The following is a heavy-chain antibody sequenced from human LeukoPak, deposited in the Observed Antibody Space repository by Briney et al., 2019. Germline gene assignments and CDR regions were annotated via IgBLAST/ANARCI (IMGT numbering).Heavy chain of an antibody. CDR1: GFTFSSYA. V-gene: IGHV3-23*01. CDR3: ARDQWDSSGWYRMF. J-gene: IGHJ4*02. CDR2: VSGSGSST. Sequence: PGGSLRDSRVASGFTFSSYAMSWVRQAPGKGLEWVSTVSGSGSSTYYADSVKGRFTISRDNSKNTLYLQMNSLRAEDTAVYYCARDQWDSSGWYRMFWGEETLVTVSS. D-gene: IGHD6-19*01.